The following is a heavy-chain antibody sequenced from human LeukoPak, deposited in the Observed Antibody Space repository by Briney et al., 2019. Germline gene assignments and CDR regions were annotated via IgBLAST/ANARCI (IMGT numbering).Heavy chain of an antibody. CDR3: AADRIRTYYFDY. Sequence: ASVKVSCKVSGYTLTELSMHWVRQAPGKGLEWMGGFDPEDGETIYAQKFRGRVTMTEDTSTDTAYMELSSLRSEDTAVYYCAADRIRTYYFDYWGQGTLVTVSS. CDR1: GYTLTELS. D-gene: IGHD5-18*01. V-gene: IGHV1-24*01. CDR2: FDPEDGET. J-gene: IGHJ4*02.